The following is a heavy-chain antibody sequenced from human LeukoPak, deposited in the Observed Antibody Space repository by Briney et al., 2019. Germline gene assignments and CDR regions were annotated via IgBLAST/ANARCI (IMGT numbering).Heavy chain of an antibody. D-gene: IGHD4-17*01. CDR1: GFTFSSYA. CDR2: ISYDGSNK. V-gene: IGHV3-30-3*01. CDR3: AKDRGWQYADYETVAVEH. Sequence: GGSLRLSCAASGFTFSSYAMHWVRQAPGKGLEWVAVISYDGSNKYYADSVKGRFTISKDNSKNTLYLQMNSLRAEDTAVYYCAKDRGWQYADYETVAVEHWGQGTLVTVSS. J-gene: IGHJ4*02.